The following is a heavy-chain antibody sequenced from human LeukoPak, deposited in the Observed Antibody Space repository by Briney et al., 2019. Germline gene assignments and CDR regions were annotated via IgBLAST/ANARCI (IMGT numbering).Heavy chain of an antibody. Sequence: PLETLSLTCTVSGGSVSSSSYYWGWIRQPPGKGLEWIGSIYYSGSTYYNPSLKSLITVSVDTSKNQFSLKLSSVTAADTAVYYCARGDWSSSIDYWGQGTLVTVSS. V-gene: IGHV4-39*07. J-gene: IGHJ4*02. CDR2: IYYSGST. CDR1: GGSVSSSSYY. D-gene: IGHD6-6*01. CDR3: ARGDWSSSIDY.